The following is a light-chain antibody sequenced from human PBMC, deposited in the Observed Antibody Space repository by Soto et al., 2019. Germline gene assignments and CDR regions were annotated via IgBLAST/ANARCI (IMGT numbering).Light chain of an antibody. J-gene: IGLJ2*01. CDR2: LNSDGRH. Sequence: QLVLPQSPSASASLGASVTLTCTLSSGHSSYAIAWHQQQPETGPRYLMKLNSDGRHSKGDGIPDRFSGSSSGAERYLTNSSLQSEDEADYYWQTGGSGIVVVGGGTTLTV. CDR1: SGHSSYA. CDR3: QTGGSGIVV. V-gene: IGLV4-69*01.